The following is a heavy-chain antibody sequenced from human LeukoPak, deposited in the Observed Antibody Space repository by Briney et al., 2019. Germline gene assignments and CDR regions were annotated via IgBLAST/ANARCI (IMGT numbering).Heavy chain of an antibody. CDR1: XXXXXXYS. CDR3: MGDPPREILAYSGSYYVNWFDP. V-gene: IGHV3-21*01. CDR2: ISSSSSXI. Sequence: LXLXXXASXXXXXXYSMNWVRQAXGXGLEWVSSISSSSSXIYYADSVKGRFTISRDNAKNSLYLQMNSLRAEDTAVYYCMGDPPREILAYSGSYYVNWFDPWGQGTLVTVSS. D-gene: IGHD1-26*01. J-gene: IGHJ5*02.